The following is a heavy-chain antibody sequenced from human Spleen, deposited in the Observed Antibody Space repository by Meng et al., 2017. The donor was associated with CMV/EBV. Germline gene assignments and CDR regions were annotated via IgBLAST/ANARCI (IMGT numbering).Heavy chain of an antibody. CDR3: AREGGRLNVAGPTGNFDY. CDR1: GYTFTSYD. J-gene: IGHJ4*02. CDR2: MNPNSGNT. Sequence: ASVKVSCKASGYTFTSYDINWVRQATGQGLEWMGWMNPNSGNTGYAQKFQGRVTMTRNTSISTAYMELSSLRSEDTAMYYCAREGGRLNVAGPTGNFDYWGQGTLVTVSS. V-gene: IGHV1-8*01. D-gene: IGHD1-14*01.